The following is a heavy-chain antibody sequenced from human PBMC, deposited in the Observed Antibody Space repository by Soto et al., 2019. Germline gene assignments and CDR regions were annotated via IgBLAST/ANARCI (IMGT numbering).Heavy chain of an antibody. CDR1: GFTFSSYS. D-gene: IGHD3-22*01. CDR2: ISSSSSTI. V-gene: IGHV3-48*01. J-gene: IGHJ4*02. Sequence: GGSLRLSCAASGFTFSSYSMNWVRQAPGKGLEWVSYISSSSSTIYYADSVKGRFTISRDNAKNSLYLQMNSLRAEDTAVYYCARAYYYDSSGSDYWGQGTLVTVSS. CDR3: ARAYYYDSSGSDY.